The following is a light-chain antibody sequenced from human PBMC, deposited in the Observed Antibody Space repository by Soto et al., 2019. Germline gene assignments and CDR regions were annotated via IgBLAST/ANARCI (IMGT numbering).Light chain of an antibody. CDR3: QQSYTAPVT. V-gene: IGKV1-39*01. CDR2: AAS. J-gene: IGKJ4*01. Sequence: DIQMTQSPSSLSASVGDRVTITCRASQTINFYLNWYHQRPGNAHKLLVYAASRLQSGVPSRFSDSESGTHFPLPISSMHPEDFATYYGQQSYTAPVTFGSGIKVDI. CDR1: QTINFY.